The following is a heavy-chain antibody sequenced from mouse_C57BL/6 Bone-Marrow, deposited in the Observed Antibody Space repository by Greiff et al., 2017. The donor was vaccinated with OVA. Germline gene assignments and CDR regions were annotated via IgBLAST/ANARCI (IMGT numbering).Heavy chain of an antibody. CDR3: VRHDYCSVYYAMDY. CDR2: IRSKSNNYAT. V-gene: IGHV10-1*01. J-gene: IGHJ4*01. Sequence: EVKLMESGGGLVQPKGSLKLSCAASGFSFNTYAMNWVRQAPGKGLEWVARIRSKSNNYATYYADSVKDRFTISRDDSESMLYLQMNNLKTEDTAMYYCVRHDYCSVYYAMDYWGQGTSVTVSS. CDR1: GFSFNTYA. D-gene: IGHD1-1*01.